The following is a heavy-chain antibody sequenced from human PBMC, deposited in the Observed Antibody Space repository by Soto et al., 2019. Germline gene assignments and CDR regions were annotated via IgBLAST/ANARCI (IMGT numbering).Heavy chain of an antibody. CDR1: GYTPSTSGVG. Sequence: PTQTLTAPVPFSGYTPSTSGVGVCWIRQPPGKALEWLARIYWNYDKRYSPSLKSRLTITKYTSKNQVVLTLTNMDPVDTATYCCAHSEQNVDYWGQGTVF. J-gene: IGHJ4*02. CDR2: IYWNYDK. V-gene: IGHV2-5*01. D-gene: IGHD1-1*01. CDR3: AHSEQNVDY.